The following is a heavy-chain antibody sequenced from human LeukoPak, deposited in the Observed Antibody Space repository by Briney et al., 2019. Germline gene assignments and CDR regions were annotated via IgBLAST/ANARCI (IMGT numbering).Heavy chain of an antibody. Sequence: PGGSLRLSCVGSGFTFSDYGISWVRQAPGKGLEWVSAISHTTYYADSVKGRFTISRDNSKNTVYLQMNSLRAADTAVYYCTKGGQDCSPTTCYYDWGQGTLVTVSS. V-gene: IGHV3-23*01. CDR3: TKGGQDCSPTTCYYD. D-gene: IGHD2-2*01. CDR1: GFTFSDYG. J-gene: IGHJ4*02. CDR2: ISHTT.